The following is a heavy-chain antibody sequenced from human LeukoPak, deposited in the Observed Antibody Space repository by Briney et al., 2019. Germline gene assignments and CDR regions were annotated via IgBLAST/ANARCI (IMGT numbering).Heavy chain of an antibody. CDR3: AREASGTFFN. CDR1: RGSISSDS. V-gene: IGHV4-59*01. CDR2: IHFGGST. D-gene: IGHD1-26*01. J-gene: IGHJ4*02. Sequence: SETLSLTCSVSRGSISSDSWSWIRQPPGKTLEWVGKIHFGGSTNYNPSLRGRVTISVDNSRKYFSLRMTYVTSADTAAYYRAREASGTFFNWGQGTLVSVSS.